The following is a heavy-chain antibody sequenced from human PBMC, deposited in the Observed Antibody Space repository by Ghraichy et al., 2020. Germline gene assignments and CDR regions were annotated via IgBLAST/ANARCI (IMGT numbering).Heavy chain of an antibody. D-gene: IGHD3-22*01. J-gene: IGHJ4*02. V-gene: IGHV3-7*01. CDR1: GFTFSSFW. CDR2: IKQDGSQK. CDR3: ACLNSGFYGGQFDY. Sequence: GEYLNISCAASGFTFSSFWMSWVRQAPGKGLEWVANIKQDGSQKYYVDSVKGRFTISSDNAKNSLSLQMNSLRAEDTPVYYCACLNSGFYGGQFDYWGQGTLVTVSS.